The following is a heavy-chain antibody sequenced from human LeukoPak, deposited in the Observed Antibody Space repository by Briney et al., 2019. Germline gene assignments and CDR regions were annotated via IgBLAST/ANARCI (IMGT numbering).Heavy chain of an antibody. D-gene: IGHD3-22*01. CDR1: GYTFTSYG. CDR3: ARVARDYYDSSGYDY. J-gene: IGHJ4*02. Sequence: GASVKVSCKASGYTFTSYGISWVRQAPGQGLEWMGWISAYNGNTNYAQKLQGRVTMTTDTSTSTAYMELRSLRSDDTAVYYCARVARDYYDSSGYDYWGQGTLVTVSS. V-gene: IGHV1-18*01. CDR2: ISAYNGNT.